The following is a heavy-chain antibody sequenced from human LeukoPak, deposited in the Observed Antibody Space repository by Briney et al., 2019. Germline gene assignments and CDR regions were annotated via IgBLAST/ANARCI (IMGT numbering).Heavy chain of an antibody. Sequence: SETLSLTCTVSGGSICSYYGIGIRQPPGKGLEWIGNIHYSGSTNYNPSLKSRVTISVDTSKNQFSLKLSSVTAADTAVYYCARGQVAYDYWGQGTLVTVSS. D-gene: IGHD2-21*01. J-gene: IGHJ4*02. CDR3: ARGQVAYDY. V-gene: IGHV4-59*01. CDR1: GGSICSYY. CDR2: IHYSGST.